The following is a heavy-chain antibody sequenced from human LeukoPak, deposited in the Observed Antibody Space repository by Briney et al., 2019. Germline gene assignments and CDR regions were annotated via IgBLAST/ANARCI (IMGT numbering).Heavy chain of an antibody. CDR1: GFTFRSYG. J-gene: IGHJ4*02. V-gene: IGHV3-30*18. D-gene: IGHD6-6*01. CDR3: AKDLSSFSVVFDY. CDR2: ISYDGSNK. Sequence: GGSLRLSCAASGFTFRSYGMHWVRQAPGKGLEWVAVISYDGSNKYYADSVKGRFTISRDNSKNTLYLQMNSLRAEDTAVYYCAKDLSSFSVVFDYWGQGTLVTVSS.